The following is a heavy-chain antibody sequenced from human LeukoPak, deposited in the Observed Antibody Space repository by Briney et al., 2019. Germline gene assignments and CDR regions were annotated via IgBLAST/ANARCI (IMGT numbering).Heavy chain of an antibody. CDR3: ASGYCSSTSCYGGQDY. V-gene: IGHV1-18*01. CDR1: GYTFTSYG. Sequence: ASVKVSCKASGYTFTSYGISWVRQAPGQGLEWMGWISAYNGNTNYAQKLQGRVTMTTDTSTSTAYMGLRSLRSDDTAVYYCASGYCSSTSCYGGQDYWGQGTLVTVSS. CDR2: ISAYNGNT. D-gene: IGHD2-2*03. J-gene: IGHJ4*02.